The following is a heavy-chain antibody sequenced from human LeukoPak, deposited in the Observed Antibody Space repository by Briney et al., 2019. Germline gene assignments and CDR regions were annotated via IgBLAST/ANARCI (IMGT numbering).Heavy chain of an antibody. Sequence: SETLPLTCTVSGGSISSSSYYWGWIRQPPGKGLEWIGSIYYSGSTYYNPSLKSRVTISVDTSKNQFSLKLSSVTAADTAVYYCASWGGGAMAYYFDYWGQGTLVTVSS. D-gene: IGHD2-21*01. J-gene: IGHJ4*02. CDR3: ASWGGGAMAYYFDY. V-gene: IGHV4-39*01. CDR2: IYYSGST. CDR1: GGSISSSSYY.